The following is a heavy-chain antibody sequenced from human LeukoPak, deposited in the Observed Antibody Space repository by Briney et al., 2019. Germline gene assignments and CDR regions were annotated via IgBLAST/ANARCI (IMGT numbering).Heavy chain of an antibody. Sequence: SETLSLTCGVSGDSISGSRYYWGWIRQPPGKGLEWIGSIHYSGSTYYNPSLKSRVTISVDTSKNQFSLKMSSETAADTAVYYCARQGGGRDWSTYFFDYWGQGTLVTVSS. CDR1: GDSISGSRYY. CDR3: ARQGGGRDWSTYFFDY. V-gene: IGHV4-39*01. CDR2: IHYSGST. D-gene: IGHD3-9*01. J-gene: IGHJ4*02.